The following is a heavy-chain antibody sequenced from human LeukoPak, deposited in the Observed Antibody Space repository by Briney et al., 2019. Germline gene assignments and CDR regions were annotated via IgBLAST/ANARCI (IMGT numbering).Heavy chain of an antibody. CDR2: IKQDGSEK. Sequence: TRGSLRLSCAASGFTFSSYWMSWVRQAPGKGLEWVANIKQDGSEKYDVDSVKGRFTISRDNAKSSLHLQMNSLRAEDTAVYYCARDSRGARTGYSNYWGRGTLVT. CDR3: ARDSRGARTGYSNY. J-gene: IGHJ4*02. V-gene: IGHV3-7*04. CDR1: GFTFSSYW. D-gene: IGHD3/OR15-3a*01.